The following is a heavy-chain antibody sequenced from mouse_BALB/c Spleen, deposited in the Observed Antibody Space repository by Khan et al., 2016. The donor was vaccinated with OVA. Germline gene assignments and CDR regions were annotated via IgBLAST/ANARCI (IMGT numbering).Heavy chain of an antibody. Sequence: QVQLQQSGAELVRPGASVKLSCKTSGYIFTSYWIHWVKQRSGQGLEWIARIYPETDNTYYNEKLKDKATLTADKSSSTAYMQRSSLKSEDSAVYFCAIDEAVHYFDYWGQGTTLTVSS. J-gene: IGHJ2*01. CDR3: AIDEAVHYFDY. D-gene: IGHD3-3*01. V-gene: IGHV1S132*01. CDR1: GYIFTSYW. CDR2: IYPETDNT.